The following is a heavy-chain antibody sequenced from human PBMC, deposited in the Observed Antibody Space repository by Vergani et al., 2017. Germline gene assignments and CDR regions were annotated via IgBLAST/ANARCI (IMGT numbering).Heavy chain of an antibody. D-gene: IGHD1-1*01. CDR2: IYPADSDT. CDR3: ARHTTYTDS. Sequence: EVELVQSGPEMRKPGESLKISCKGSEYSFGNYWMGWVRQMPGKGLEWMGIIYPADSDTRYSPSFQGQVTISADKSINTAFLQWDSLKASDTALYYCARHTTYTDSWGQGTLVTVSS. J-gene: IGHJ4*02. CDR1: EYSFGNYW. V-gene: IGHV5-51*01.